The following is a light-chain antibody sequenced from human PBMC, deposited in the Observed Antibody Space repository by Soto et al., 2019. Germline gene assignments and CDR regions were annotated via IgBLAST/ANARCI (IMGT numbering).Light chain of an antibody. J-gene: IGKJ5*01. CDR2: GAF. V-gene: IGKV3-15*01. CDR1: QSISSS. CDR3: QQYNNWPPIT. Sequence: EIVMTQSPATLSVSPGERATVFWRASQSISSSLAWYQQKPGQAPRLLIYGAFTRATGIPARFSGSGSGTEFTLTISSLQSEDFAVYYCQQYNNWPPITFGQGTRLEIK.